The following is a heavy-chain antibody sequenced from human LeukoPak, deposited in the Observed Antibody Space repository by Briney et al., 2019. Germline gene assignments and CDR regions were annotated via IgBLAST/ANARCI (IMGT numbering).Heavy chain of an antibody. CDR2: IYPDNSDT. CDR1: GYSFTSYW. Sequence: GESLQISCKTSGYSFTSYWIAWVRQMPGEGLEWMGIIYPDNSDTRYSPSFQGQVTISADKSISTAYLQWSSLKASDTAMYYCARVTMVRGLKYGDYWGQGTLVTVSS. D-gene: IGHD3-10*01. V-gene: IGHV5-51*01. CDR3: ARVTMVRGLKYGDY. J-gene: IGHJ4*02.